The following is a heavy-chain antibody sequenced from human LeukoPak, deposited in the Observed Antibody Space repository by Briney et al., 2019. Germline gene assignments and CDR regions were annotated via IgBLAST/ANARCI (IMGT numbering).Heavy chain of an antibody. V-gene: IGHV3-30*18. CDR2: ISYDGSNK. Sequence: GGSLRLSCAASGFTFSSYGMHWVRQAPGKGLEWVAVISYDGSNKYYADSVKGRFTISRDNSKNTLYLQMNSLRAEDTAVYYCAKNRDSSPWRYYFDYWGQGTLVAVSS. CDR1: GFTFSSYG. J-gene: IGHJ4*02. CDR3: AKNRDSSPWRYYFDY. D-gene: IGHD6-6*01.